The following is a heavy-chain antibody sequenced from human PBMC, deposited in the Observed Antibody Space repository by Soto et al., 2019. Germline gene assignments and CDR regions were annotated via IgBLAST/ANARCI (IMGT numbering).Heavy chain of an antibody. CDR3: AREDIVVVVTATLTGYYYGMYV. Sequence: QVQLVESGGGVVQPGRSLRLSCAASGFTFSSYGMHWVRQAPGKGLEWVAVIWYDGSNKYYADSVKGRFTISRDNSKNTLYLQMNSLRAEDTALYYCAREDIVVVVTATLTGYYYGMYVWGQGTTVNV. J-gene: IGHJ6*02. CDR1: GFTFSSYG. D-gene: IGHD2-15*01. CDR2: IWYDGSNK. V-gene: IGHV3-33*01.